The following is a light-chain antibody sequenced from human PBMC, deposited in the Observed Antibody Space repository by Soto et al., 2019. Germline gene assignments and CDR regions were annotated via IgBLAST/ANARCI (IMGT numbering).Light chain of an antibody. CDR3: QQSYSIPRT. V-gene: IGKV1-39*01. Sequence: DVQMTQSPSSLSASVGDRVTITCLASQSVTTYLNWYQQKPGRAPDLLIYAASTLQSGVPSRFSGSGSGTDFTLTISSLQAEDFATYYCQQSYSIPRTFGPGTKVDIK. J-gene: IGKJ1*01. CDR1: QSVTTY. CDR2: AAS.